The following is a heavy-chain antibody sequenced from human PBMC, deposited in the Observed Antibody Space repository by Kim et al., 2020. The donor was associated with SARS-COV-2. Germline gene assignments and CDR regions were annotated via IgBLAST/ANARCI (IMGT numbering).Heavy chain of an antibody. J-gene: IGHJ4*02. CDR3: AKDPFEGSYGDRDTYDY. CDR1: GFTFSSYG. CDR2: ISYDGSNK. D-gene: IGHD4-17*01. Sequence: GGSLRLSCAASGFTFSSYGMHWVRQAPGKGLEWVAVISYDGSNKYYADSVKGRFTISRDNSKNTLYLQMNSLRAEDTAVYYCAKDPFEGSYGDRDTYDYWGQGTLVTVSS. V-gene: IGHV3-30*18.